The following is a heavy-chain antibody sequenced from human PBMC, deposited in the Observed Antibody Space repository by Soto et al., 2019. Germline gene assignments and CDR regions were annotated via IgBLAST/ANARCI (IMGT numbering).Heavy chain of an antibody. CDR2: ISWDGGST. Sequence: EVQLVESGGVVVQPGGSLRLSCAASGFTFDDYTMHWVRQAPGKGLEWVSLISWDGGSTYYADSVKGRFTISRDNSKNSLYLQMNSLRTEDTDLYYCAKDHAPVATISDYFDYWGQGTLVTVSS. D-gene: IGHD5-12*01. CDR1: GFTFDDYT. V-gene: IGHV3-43*01. J-gene: IGHJ4*02. CDR3: AKDHAPVATISDYFDY.